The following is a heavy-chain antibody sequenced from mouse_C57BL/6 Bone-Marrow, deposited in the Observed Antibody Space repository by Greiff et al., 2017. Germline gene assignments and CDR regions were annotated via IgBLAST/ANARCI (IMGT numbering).Heavy chain of an antibody. V-gene: IGHV1-75*01. CDR2: IFPGSGST. CDR1: GYTFTDYS. Sequence: QVQLQQSGPELVKPGASVKISCKASGYTFTDYSINWVKQRPGQGLEWIGWIFPGSGSTYSNEKYKGKATLTLDKSSSTAYMLLSSLTSEYSAVYFCARKGGSYCAMDYWGQGTSVTVSS. J-gene: IGHJ4*01. CDR3: ARKGGSYCAMDY. D-gene: IGHD1-1*02.